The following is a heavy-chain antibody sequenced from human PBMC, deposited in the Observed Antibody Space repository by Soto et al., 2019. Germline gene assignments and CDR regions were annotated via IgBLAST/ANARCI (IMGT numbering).Heavy chain of an antibody. CDR1: GYTFTSYG. V-gene: IGHV1-18*01. D-gene: IGHD5-12*01. Sequence: QVQLVQSGAEVKKPGASVKVSCKASGYTFTSYGISWVRQAPGQGLEWMGWISAYNGNTIYAQKLQGRVTMTTDTSTSTAYMELRSLRSDDTAVYYCARDLAVDIVATAYGMDVWGQGTTVTVSS. J-gene: IGHJ6*02. CDR3: ARDLAVDIVATAYGMDV. CDR2: ISAYNGNT.